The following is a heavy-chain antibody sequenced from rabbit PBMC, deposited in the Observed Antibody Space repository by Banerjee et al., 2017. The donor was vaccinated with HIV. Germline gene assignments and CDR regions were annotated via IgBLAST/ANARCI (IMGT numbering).Heavy chain of an antibody. CDR3: ARDRTTSSDYNL. CDR1: GIDFSSYHL. J-gene: IGHJ4*01. Sequence: QEQLEESGGDLVKPEGSLTLTCTASGIDFSSYHLMCWVRQAPGKGLELIACIYTNNGDTWYASWVNGRFTISRSTSLNTVDLKMTSLTAADTATYFCARDRTTSSDYNLWGQGTLVTVS. V-gene: IGHV1S43*01. D-gene: IGHD1-1*01. CDR2: IYTNNGDT.